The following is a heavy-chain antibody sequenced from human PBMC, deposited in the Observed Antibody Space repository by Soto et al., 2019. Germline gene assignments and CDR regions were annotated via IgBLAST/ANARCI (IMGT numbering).Heavy chain of an antibody. Sequence: SVKVSCKASGGTFSSYAISWVRQAPGQGLEWMGGIIPIFGTANYAQKFQGRVTITADESTSTAYMELSSQRSEDTAVYYCARGRSGYTDLLDYWGQGTLVTVSS. CDR3: ARGRSGYTDLLDY. J-gene: IGHJ4*02. CDR2: IIPIFGTA. V-gene: IGHV1-69*13. CDR1: GGTFSSYA. D-gene: IGHD3-22*01.